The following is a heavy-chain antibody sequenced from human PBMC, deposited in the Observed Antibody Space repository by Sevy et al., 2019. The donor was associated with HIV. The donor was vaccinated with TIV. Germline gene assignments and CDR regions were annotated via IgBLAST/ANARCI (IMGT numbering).Heavy chain of an antibody. CDR2: INHSGST. CDR3: ARAVVVVPAASYYYYGMDV. V-gene: IGHV4-34*01. J-gene: IGHJ6*02. D-gene: IGHD2-2*01. CDR1: GGSFSGYY. Sequence: SETLSLTCAVYGGSFSGYYWSWIRQPPGKGLEWIGEINHSGSTNYNPSLKSRVTISVDTSKNQFSLKLSSVTAADPAVYYCARAVVVVPAASYYYYGMDVWGQGTTVTVSS.